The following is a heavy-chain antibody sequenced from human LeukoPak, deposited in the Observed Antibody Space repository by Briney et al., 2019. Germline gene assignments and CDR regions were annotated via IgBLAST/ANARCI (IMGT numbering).Heavy chain of an antibody. CDR2: IYNSGST. Sequence: ASETQSLTCTVSGGSISSSSDYWGWIRQPPGKGLEWIGSIYNSGSTYYNASLKSRVTISVDTSKNQFSLRLSSVTAADTAVYYCARHTRPGHSGYENAFDIWGQGTMVTVSS. D-gene: IGHD5-12*01. CDR1: GGSISSSSDY. V-gene: IGHV4-39*01. J-gene: IGHJ3*02. CDR3: ARHTRPGHSGYENAFDI.